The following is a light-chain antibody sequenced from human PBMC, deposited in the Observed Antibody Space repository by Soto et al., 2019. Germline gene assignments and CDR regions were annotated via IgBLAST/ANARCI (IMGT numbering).Light chain of an antibody. CDR3: QQYNSYST. J-gene: IGKJ1*01. CDR1: QSISSW. CDR2: DAS. Sequence: DIPMTQSPSTLSASLGDRVTITCRASQSISSWLAWYQQKPGKAPKLLIYDASSLESGVPSRFSGSGSGTEFTLTISSLQPDDFANYYCQQYNSYSTFGQGTKVEIK. V-gene: IGKV1-5*01.